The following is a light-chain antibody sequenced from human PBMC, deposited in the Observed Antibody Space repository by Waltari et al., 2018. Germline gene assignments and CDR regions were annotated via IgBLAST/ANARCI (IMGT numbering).Light chain of an antibody. V-gene: IGLV1-44*01. J-gene: IGLJ2*01. CDR2: RNN. Sequence: QSVLIQPPSASGTPGQRVTISCSGSNSNLGSNSVNWYQQLPGTAPKRLIYRNNQRPSGVPDRFSGSTSGTSASLAISGLQSEDEADYYCAAWDDSLNGRLVFGGGTKLTVL. CDR1: NSNLGSNS. CDR3: AAWDDSLNGRLV.